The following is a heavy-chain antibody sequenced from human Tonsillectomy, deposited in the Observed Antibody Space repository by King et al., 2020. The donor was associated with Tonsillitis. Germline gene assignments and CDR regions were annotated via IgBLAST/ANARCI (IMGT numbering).Heavy chain of an antibody. V-gene: IGHV3-13*01. CDR3: AREPKGYYYGMDV. Sequence: VQLVESGGGLVQPGGSLRLSCAASGFTFSSYDMDWVRQSTGQGLDWVLRIVTELDTYYPGSVKGRFTISRENAKNSVYLQMNSLRAGDTAVYYCAREPKGYYYGMDVWGQGTTVTVSS. J-gene: IGHJ6*02. CDR2: IVTELDT. CDR1: GFTFSSYD.